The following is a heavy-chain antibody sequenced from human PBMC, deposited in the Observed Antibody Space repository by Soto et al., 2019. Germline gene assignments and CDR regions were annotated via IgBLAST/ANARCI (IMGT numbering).Heavy chain of an antibody. CDR1: GGSISIGGYY. CDR2: IYYSGST. CDR3: ARGTLVEWLRLQNGMDV. D-gene: IGHD5-12*01. V-gene: IGHV4-31*03. J-gene: IGHJ6*02. Sequence: TLSLTCTVSGGSISIGGYYWSWIRQHPGKGLEWIGYIYYSGSTYYNPSLKSRVTISVDTSKNQFSLKLSSVTAADTAVYYCARGTLVEWLRLQNGMDVWGQGTTVTVSS.